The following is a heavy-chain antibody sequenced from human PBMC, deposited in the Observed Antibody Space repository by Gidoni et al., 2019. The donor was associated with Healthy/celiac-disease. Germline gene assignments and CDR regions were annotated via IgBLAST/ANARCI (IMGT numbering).Heavy chain of an antibody. CDR1: GFTFSSYS. CDR3: ATDIVGATGYFDY. J-gene: IGHJ4*02. CDR2: ISSSSSNI. D-gene: IGHD1-26*01. V-gene: IGHV3-21*01. Sequence: EVQLVESGGGLVKPGGSLRLSCAASGFTFSSYSMNWVRQAPGKGLEWVSSISSSSSNIYYADTVKGRFTISRDNAKNSLYLQMNSLRAEDTAAYYCATDIVGATGYFDYWGQGTLVTVSS.